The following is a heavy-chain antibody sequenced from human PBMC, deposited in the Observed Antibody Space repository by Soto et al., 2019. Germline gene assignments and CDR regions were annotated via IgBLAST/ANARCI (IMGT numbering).Heavy chain of an antibody. D-gene: IGHD3-22*01. J-gene: IGHJ1*01. CDR1: GGTFSSYA. V-gene: IGHV1-69*01. CDR3: ARGRYYYDSSGQNAEYIQH. Sequence: SVKGSCKASGGTFSSYAISWVRQAPGQGLEWMGGIIPIFGTANYAQKFQGRVTITADESTSTAYMELSSLRSEDTAVYYCARGRYYYDSSGQNAEYIQHPGQAPLGTASS. CDR2: IIPIFGTA.